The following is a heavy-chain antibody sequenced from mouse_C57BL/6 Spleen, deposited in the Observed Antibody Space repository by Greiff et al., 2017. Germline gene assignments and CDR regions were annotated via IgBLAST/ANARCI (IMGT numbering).Heavy chain of an antibody. CDR1: GYTFTDYN. CDR3: ARSYGSSPYWYFDV. CDR2: INPNNGGT. V-gene: IGHV1-22*01. D-gene: IGHD1-1*01. J-gene: IGHJ1*03. Sequence: VQLQQSGPELVKPGASVKMSCKASGYTFTDYNMHWVKQSHGKSLEWIGYINPNNGGTSYNQKFKGKATLTVNKSSSTAYMELRSLTSEDSAVYDCARSYGSSPYWYFDVWGTGTTVTVSS.